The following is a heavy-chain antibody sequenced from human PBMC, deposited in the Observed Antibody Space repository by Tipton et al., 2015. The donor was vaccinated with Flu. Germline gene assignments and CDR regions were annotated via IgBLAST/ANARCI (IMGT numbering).Heavy chain of an antibody. CDR3: AREGYSSNYFDY. CDR2: ISSSGSTI. V-gene: IGHV3-48*03. Sequence: SLRLSCAASGFTFSSYEMNWVRQAPGKGLEWVSYISSSGSTIYYADSVKGRFTISRDNAKNSLYLQMNSPRAEDTAVYYCAREGYSSNYFDYWGQGTLVTVSS. CDR1: GFTFSSYE. D-gene: IGHD2-21*01. J-gene: IGHJ4*02.